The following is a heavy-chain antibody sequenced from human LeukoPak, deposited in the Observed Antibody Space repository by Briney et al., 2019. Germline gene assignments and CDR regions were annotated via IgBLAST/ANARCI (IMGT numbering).Heavy chain of an antibody. CDR3: SRRKRTYYDILTGYSYYFDY. D-gene: IGHD3-9*01. V-gene: IGHV3-7*01. Sequence: GGSLRLSCAASGFTFSSYWMSWVRQAPGKGLEWVANIKQDGSEKYYVDSVKGRFTISRDNAKNSLYLQMNSLRAEDTAVYYCSRRKRTYYDILTGYSYYFDYWGQGTLVTVPS. CDR1: GFTFSSYW. CDR2: IKQDGSEK. J-gene: IGHJ4*02.